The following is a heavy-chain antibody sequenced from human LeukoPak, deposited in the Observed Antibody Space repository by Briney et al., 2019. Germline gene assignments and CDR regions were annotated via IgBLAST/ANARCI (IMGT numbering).Heavy chain of an antibody. CDR1: GGSISTITYY. CDR3: ARTTEGGYSYGYFYYYYMDV. Sequence: SETLSLTCTVSGGSISTITYYWGWIRQPPGKGLEWIGSVYYSGGTYYNPSFKSRVTISVDTSKNQFSLKLSSVTAADTAVYYCARTTEGGYSYGYFYYYYMDVWGKGTTVTISS. V-gene: IGHV4-39*07. D-gene: IGHD5-18*01. J-gene: IGHJ6*03. CDR2: VYYSGGT.